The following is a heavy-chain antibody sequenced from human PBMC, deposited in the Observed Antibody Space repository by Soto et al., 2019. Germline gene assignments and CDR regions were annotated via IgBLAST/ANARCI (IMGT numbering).Heavy chain of an antibody. Sequence: TLSVTCTVSGGSISSGGYYWSWIRQHPGKGREWIGYIYYSGSTYYNPSLKSRVTISVDTSKNQCSLKLSSGTAADTDVYYCASSSAHYYASSAYFPQGIWLDHWGQGTLVTVYS. CDR3: ASSSAHYYASSAYFPQGIWLDH. CDR1: GGSISSGGYY. CDR2: IYYSGST. J-gene: IGHJ5*02. D-gene: IGHD3-22*01. V-gene: IGHV4-31*03.